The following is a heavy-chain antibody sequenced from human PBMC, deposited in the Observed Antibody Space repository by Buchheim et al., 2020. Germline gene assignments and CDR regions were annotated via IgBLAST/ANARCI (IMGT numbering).Heavy chain of an antibody. V-gene: IGHV4-34*01. CDR2: INHSGST. Sequence: QVQLQQWGAGLLKPSETLSLTCAVYGGSFSGYYWSWIRQPPGKGLEWIGEINHSGSTNYNPSLKSRVTISVDTSKNQYSLKRSSVTAADTAVYYCARGSAEQQLINDKDYYYYYGMDVWGQGTT. J-gene: IGHJ6*02. CDR3: ARGSAEQQLINDKDYYYYYGMDV. D-gene: IGHD6-13*01. CDR1: GGSFSGYY.